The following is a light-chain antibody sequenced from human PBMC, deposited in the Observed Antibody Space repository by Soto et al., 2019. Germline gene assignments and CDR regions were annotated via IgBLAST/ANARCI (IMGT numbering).Light chain of an antibody. Sequence: QSALTQPASVSGSPGRSITISCTGTTSDVGRYDYVSWFQQHPGKAPKLLIYDVSDRPSGVSSRFSGSKSGNAASLTISGLQAEDEAEYYCSSFTSSSTRVFGGGTKLTVL. CDR2: DVS. CDR1: TSDVGRYDY. V-gene: IGLV2-14*03. J-gene: IGLJ3*02. CDR3: SSFTSSSTRV.